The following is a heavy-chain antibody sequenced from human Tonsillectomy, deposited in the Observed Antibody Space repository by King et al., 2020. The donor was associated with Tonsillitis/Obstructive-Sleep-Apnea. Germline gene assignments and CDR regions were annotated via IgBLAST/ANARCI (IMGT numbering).Heavy chain of an antibody. Sequence: VQLQQWGAGLLKPSETLSLTCAVSGGSFSGFYWSWIRQPPGKGLEWIGEIDHTGITNYNPSLKSRVTISLDTSKTQFSLKLSSVTAADTAVYYCAREGSQNGFDIWGQGTMVTVSS. CDR1: GGSFSGFY. V-gene: IGHV4-34*01. CDR2: IDHTGIT. CDR3: AREGSQNGFDI. J-gene: IGHJ3*02.